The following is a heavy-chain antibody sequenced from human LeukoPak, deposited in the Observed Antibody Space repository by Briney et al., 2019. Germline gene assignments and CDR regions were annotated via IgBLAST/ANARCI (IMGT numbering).Heavy chain of an antibody. J-gene: IGHJ6*02. CDR2: IYYSGST. CDR3: ARRRYDSSGYSYYYYGMDV. D-gene: IGHD3-22*01. Sequence: SETLSLTCTVSGGSISSSSYYWGWIRQPPGKGLEWLGSIYYSGSTYYNPSLKSRVTISVGTSKNQFSLTLSSVTAADTAVYYCARRRYDSSGYSYYYYGMDVWGQGTTVTVSS. CDR1: GGSISSSSYY. V-gene: IGHV4-39*01.